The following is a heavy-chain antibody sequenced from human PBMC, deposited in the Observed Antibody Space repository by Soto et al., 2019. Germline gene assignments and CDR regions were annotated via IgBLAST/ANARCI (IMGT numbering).Heavy chain of an antibody. V-gene: IGHV3-30*04. Sequence: GGSLRLSCAASGFTFSSYAMHWGRQAPGKRLDWVAVRSYDGSNKYYADSVKGLFTISRDNSKNTLYLQMNSLRAEATAVYYCAREKEGTYSSSSYFDYWGQGTLVTVSS. J-gene: IGHJ4*02. CDR3: AREKEGTYSSSSYFDY. CDR2: RSYDGSNK. D-gene: IGHD6-6*01. CDR1: GFTFSSYA.